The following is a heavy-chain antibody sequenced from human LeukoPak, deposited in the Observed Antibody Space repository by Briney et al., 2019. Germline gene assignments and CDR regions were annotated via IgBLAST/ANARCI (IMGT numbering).Heavy chain of an antibody. J-gene: IGHJ4*02. CDR2: ISYDGSNK. V-gene: IGHV3-30*18. Sequence: PTGGSLRLSCAASGFTFSSYGMHWVRQAPGKGLEWVAVISYDGSNKYYADSVKGRFTISRDNSKNTLYLQMNSLRAEDTAVYYCAKGPVLEPHFDHWGQGTLVTVSS. CDR1: GFTFSSYG. D-gene: IGHD1-1*01. CDR3: AKGPVLEPHFDH.